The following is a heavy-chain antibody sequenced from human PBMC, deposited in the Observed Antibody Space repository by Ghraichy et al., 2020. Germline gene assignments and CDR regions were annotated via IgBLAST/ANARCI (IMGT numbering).Heavy chain of an antibody. CDR3: ARAEVGATTILDY. CDR1: GYSISSGYY. CDR2: IFHSGST. D-gene: IGHD1-26*01. V-gene: IGHV4-38-2*02. J-gene: IGHJ4*02. Sequence: SETLSLTCTVSGYSISSGYYWDWIRQPPGKCLEWIGSIFHSGSTYYNPSLKSRVTISVDTSKNQFSLKLRSVTAADTAVYYCARAEVGATTILDYWGQGTLVTVSS.